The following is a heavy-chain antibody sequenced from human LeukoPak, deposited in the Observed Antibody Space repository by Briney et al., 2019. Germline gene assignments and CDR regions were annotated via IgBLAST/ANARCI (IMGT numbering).Heavy chain of an antibody. CDR1: GFTFSSYG. CDR3: ARGGKFGITIFGVVTFDY. J-gene: IGHJ4*02. CDR2: ISYDGSNK. V-gene: IGHV3-30*03. D-gene: IGHD3-3*01. Sequence: GGSLRLSCAASGFTFSSYGMSWVRQAPGKGLEWVAVISYDGSNKYYADSVKGRFTISRDNSKNTLYLQMNSLRAEDTAVYYCARGGKFGITIFGVVTFDYWGQGTLVTVSS.